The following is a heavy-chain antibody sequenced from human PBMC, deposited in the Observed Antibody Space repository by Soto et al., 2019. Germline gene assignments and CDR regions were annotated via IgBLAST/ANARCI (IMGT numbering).Heavy chain of an antibody. CDR2: ISSSSSYT. V-gene: IGHV3-11*06. CDR1: GFTFSDYY. CDR3: ARRPVRLGELPHHHYFDY. J-gene: IGHJ4*02. D-gene: IGHD3-16*01. Sequence: GGSLRLSCAASGFTFSDYYMSWIRQAPGKGLEWVSYISSSSSYTNYADSVKGRFTISRDNAKNSLYLQMNNLRAEDTAVYYCARRPVRLGELPHHHYFDYWGQGTLVTVSS.